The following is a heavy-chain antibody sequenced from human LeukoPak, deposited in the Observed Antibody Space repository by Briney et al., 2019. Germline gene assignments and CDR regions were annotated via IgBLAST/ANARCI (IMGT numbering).Heavy chain of an antibody. Sequence: SESLSLTCAVYGGSFSDYYWSWIRQSPGKGLEWIGEIYHSGSTKCNPSLKSRVTMSVDTSKHQFSLNLSSVTAADTAVYYCARDCGQIAANNNWFDPWGQGTLVTVSS. CDR1: GGSFSDYY. J-gene: IGHJ5*02. CDR3: ARDCGQIAANNNWFDP. D-gene: IGHD6-13*01. V-gene: IGHV4-34*01. CDR2: IYHSGST.